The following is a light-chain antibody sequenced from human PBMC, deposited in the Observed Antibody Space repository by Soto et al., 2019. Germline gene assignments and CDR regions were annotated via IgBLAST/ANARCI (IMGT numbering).Light chain of an antibody. J-gene: IGKJ4*01. Sequence: EIVLTQSPATLSVSPGERATLSCRASQSVSSNLAWYQQKPGQAPRLLIYGASTRATGIPARFSGSGSGTEFTLTISSLQSEDFAVSNCQQYNNWPPLTVGGGTKVEIK. CDR2: GAS. CDR1: QSVSSN. V-gene: IGKV3-15*01. CDR3: QQYNNWPPLT.